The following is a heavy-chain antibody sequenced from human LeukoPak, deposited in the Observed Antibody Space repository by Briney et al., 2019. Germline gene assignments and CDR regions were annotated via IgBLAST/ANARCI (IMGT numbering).Heavy chain of an antibody. Sequence: GGSLRLSCAASRFIFDNYGMTWVRQAPGKGLEWVSGISDDGYSTYYADSVKGRFTISRDNSKNTVYLQMNSLRAEDTAVYYCAARRLTVTTEIDYWGQGTLVTVSS. CDR3: AARRLTVTTEIDY. CDR1: RFIFDNYG. D-gene: IGHD4-17*01. V-gene: IGHV3-23*01. J-gene: IGHJ4*02. CDR2: ISDDGYST.